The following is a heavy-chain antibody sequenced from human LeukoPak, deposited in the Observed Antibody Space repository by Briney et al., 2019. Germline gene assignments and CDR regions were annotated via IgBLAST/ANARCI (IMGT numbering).Heavy chain of an antibody. CDR1: GGSISSGGYY. Sequence: SETLSITCTVSGGSISSGGYYWSWIRQHPGKGLEWIGEINHSGSTNYNPSLKSRVTMSVDTSKNQFSLKLSSVTAADTAVYYCASAHYGDYVQVVFDYWGQGTLVTVSS. CDR2: INHSGST. V-gene: IGHV4-39*07. J-gene: IGHJ4*02. D-gene: IGHD4-17*01. CDR3: ASAHYGDYVQVVFDY.